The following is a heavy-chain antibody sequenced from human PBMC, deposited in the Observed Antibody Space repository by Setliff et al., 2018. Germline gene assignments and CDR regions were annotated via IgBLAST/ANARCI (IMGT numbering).Heavy chain of an antibody. CDR3: ARRETYYNFWSGYYAY. V-gene: IGHV4-59*01. CDR2: ISSGST. Sequence: SETLSLTCTVSGGSISVYYWTWFRQPPGKGLEWIGYISSGSTNYNPSLKSQVTISVDPSKNQFSLRVTSVTAADTAVYYCARRETYYNFWSGYYAYWGQGTLVTVSS. J-gene: IGHJ4*02. CDR1: GGSISVYY. D-gene: IGHD3-3*01.